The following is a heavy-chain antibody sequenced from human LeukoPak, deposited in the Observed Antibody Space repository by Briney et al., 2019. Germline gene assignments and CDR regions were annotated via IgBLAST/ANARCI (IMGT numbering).Heavy chain of an antibody. V-gene: IGHV3-48*01. CDR2: INSSSGTI. CDR1: GFKLIGYS. Sequence: GGSLRLSCAASGFKLIGYSMNWVRQAPGKGLGWVSYINSSSGTIIYADSVKGRFTMQMNSLRAEDTAVYYCAKEGDNTGYRYFDDWGQGTLVTVSS. CDR3: AKEGDNTGYRYFDD. D-gene: IGHD3-22*01. J-gene: IGHJ4*02.